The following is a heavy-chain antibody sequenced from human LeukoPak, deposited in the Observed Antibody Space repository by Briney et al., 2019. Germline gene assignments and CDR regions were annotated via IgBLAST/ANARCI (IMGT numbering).Heavy chain of an antibody. Sequence: TGGSLRLSCAASGFTFSSYGMHWVRQAPGKGLEWVAVISYDGSNKYYADSVKGRFTISRDNSKNTLHLQMNSLRAEDTAVYYCARAGNYRFDYWGQGTLVTVSS. J-gene: IGHJ4*02. V-gene: IGHV3-33*05. CDR2: ISYDGSNK. D-gene: IGHD1-7*01. CDR1: GFTFSSYG. CDR3: ARAGNYRFDY.